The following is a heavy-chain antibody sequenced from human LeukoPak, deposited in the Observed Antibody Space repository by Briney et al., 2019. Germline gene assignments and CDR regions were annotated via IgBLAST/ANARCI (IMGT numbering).Heavy chain of an antibody. V-gene: IGHV3-21*01. CDR1: GFTFSSYS. CDR2: ISISSSYI. D-gene: IGHD5-18*01. Sequence: GWSLRLSFASSGFTFSSYSMNGVRQAPWKGLDGVASISISSSYIYYADSRKGRFTISKDNANNSLYPQINSLRAEGTAVYSCASDRGYTRGFDTWGQGKTVTVSS. J-gene: IGHJ3*02. CDR3: ASDRGYTRGFDT.